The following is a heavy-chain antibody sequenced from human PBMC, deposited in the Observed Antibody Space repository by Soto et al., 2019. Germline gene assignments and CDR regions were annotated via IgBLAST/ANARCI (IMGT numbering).Heavy chain of an antibody. J-gene: IGHJ5*02. Sequence: SETLSLTCTVSGGSITDYSWVWIRQPAGKGLEWIGRIFSSGSTNYNPSLKGRITMSLDTCKNQFSLKLNSATATDTAVYFCARDQGVVVTADNWFDPWGQGILVTVSS. D-gene: IGHD2-21*02. CDR2: IFSSGST. CDR3: ARDQGVVVTADNWFDP. CDR1: GGSITDYS. V-gene: IGHV4-4*07.